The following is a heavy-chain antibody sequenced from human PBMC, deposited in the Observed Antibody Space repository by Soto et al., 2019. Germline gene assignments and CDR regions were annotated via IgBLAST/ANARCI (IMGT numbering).Heavy chain of an antibody. D-gene: IGHD5-12*01. CDR3: AKAPRRGYDGRLNWFDP. V-gene: IGHV3-23*01. CDR1: GFTFSSYA. J-gene: IGHJ5*02. CDR2: ISGSGGST. Sequence: GGSLRLSCAASGFTFSSYAMSWVRQAPGKGLEWVSAISGSGGSTYYADSVKGRFTISRDNSKNTLYLQMNSLRAEDTAVYYCAKAPRRGYDGRLNWFDPWGQGTLVTVSS.